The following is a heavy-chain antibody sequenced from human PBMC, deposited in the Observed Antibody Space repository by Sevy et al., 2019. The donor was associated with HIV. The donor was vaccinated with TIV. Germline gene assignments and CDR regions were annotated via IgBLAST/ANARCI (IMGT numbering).Heavy chain of an antibody. CDR1: GFTFSSYA. CDR2: ISYDGSNK. D-gene: IGHD2-15*01. Sequence: GGSLRLSCAASGFTFSSYAMHWVRQAPGKGLEWVAVISYDGSNKYYADSVKGRFTISRDNSKNTLYLQMNSLRAEDTAVYYCARAGVEDYWGQGTLVTVSP. J-gene: IGHJ4*02. V-gene: IGHV3-30-3*01. CDR3: ARAGVEDY.